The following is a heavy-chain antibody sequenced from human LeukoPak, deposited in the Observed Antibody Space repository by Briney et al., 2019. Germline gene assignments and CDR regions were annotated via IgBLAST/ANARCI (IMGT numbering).Heavy chain of an antibody. V-gene: IGHV1-46*01. CDR1: GYTFTNYY. J-gene: IGHJ4*02. Sequence: ASVKVSCKASGYTFTNYYIHWVRQAPGQGLEWVGIINPNSDYTKYAQKFQGRVTMTRDTSTSTVYMELSSLRSEDTAFYYCARDPGVDYWGQGTLVTVSS. CDR3: ARDPGVDY. CDR2: INPNSDYT.